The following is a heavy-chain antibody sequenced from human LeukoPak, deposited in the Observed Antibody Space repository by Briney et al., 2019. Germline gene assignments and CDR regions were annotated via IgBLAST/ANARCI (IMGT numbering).Heavy chain of an antibody. CDR2: INLNSGGT. Sequence: ASVKVSCKASGYTFTGYYMHWVRQAPGQGLEWMGWINLNSGGTNYAQKFQGRVTMTRDTSISTAYMELSRLRSDDTAVYYCGIVGVTDAFDIWGQGTMVTVSS. CDR3: GIVGVTDAFDI. D-gene: IGHD1-26*01. CDR1: GYTFTGYY. J-gene: IGHJ3*02. V-gene: IGHV1-2*02.